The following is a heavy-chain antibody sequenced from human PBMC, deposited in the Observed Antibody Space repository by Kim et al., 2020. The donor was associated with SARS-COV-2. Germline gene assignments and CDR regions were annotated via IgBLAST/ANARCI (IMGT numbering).Heavy chain of an antibody. CDR3: ARGNEFWSGLFDY. D-gene: IGHD3-3*01. J-gene: IGHJ4*02. V-gene: IGHV4-4*02. CDR1: GGPISSSNW. CDR2: IYHSGST. Sequence: SETLSLTCAVSGGPISSSNWWSWVRQPPGKGLEWIGEIYHSGSTNYNPSLKSRVTISVDKSKNQFALKLSSVTGADTAVYYCARGNEFWSGLFDYWGQGTLVTVSS.